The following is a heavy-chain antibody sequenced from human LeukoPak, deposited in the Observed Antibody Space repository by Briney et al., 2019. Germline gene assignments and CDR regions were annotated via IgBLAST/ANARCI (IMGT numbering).Heavy chain of an antibody. V-gene: IGHV3-21*04. CDR1: GFTFSNYD. Sequence: GGSLRLSCAASGFTFSNYDMICVRQAPGKGLEWVSSISSNGNFIYYADPLKGRFTVSRDNAKNSLYLQLNSLRAEDTAVYYCSRHEALPGDYWGQGTLVTVSS. CDR3: SRHEALPGDY. D-gene: IGHD5-24*01. J-gene: IGHJ4*02. CDR2: ISSNGNFI.